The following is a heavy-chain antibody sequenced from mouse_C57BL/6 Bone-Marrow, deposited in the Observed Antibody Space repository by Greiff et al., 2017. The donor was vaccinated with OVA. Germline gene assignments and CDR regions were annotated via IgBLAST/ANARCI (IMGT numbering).Heavy chain of an antibody. J-gene: IGHJ2*01. CDR3: ARQRTTVTYFDY. V-gene: IGHV5-6*01. CDR1: GFTFSSYG. Sequence: EVHLVESGGDLVKPGGSLKLSCAASGFTFSSYGMSWVRQTPDKRLEWVASISSGGSYTYYPDSVKGRFTISRDNAKNTLYLQMSSLKSEDTAMYYCARQRTTVTYFDYWGQGTTLTVSS. D-gene: IGHD1-1*01. CDR2: ISSGGSYT.